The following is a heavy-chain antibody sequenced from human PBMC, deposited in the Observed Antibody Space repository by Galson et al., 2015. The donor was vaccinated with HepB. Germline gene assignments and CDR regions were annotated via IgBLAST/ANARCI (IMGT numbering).Heavy chain of an antibody. J-gene: IGHJ4*02. D-gene: IGHD6-19*01. CDR3: AFSSGLLGALYFDY. CDR2: ISYDGSNK. CDR1: GFTFSSYA. V-gene: IGHV3-30*04. Sequence: SLRLSCAASGFTFSSYAMHWVRQAPGKGLEWVAVISYDGSNKYYADSVKGRFTISRDNSKNTLYLQMNSLRAEDTAVYYCAFSSGLLGALYFDYWGQGTLVTVSS.